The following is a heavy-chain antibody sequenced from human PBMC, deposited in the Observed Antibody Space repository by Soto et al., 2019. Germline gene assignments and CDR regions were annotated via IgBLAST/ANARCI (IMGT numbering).Heavy chain of an antibody. Sequence: QVQLVQSGAEVMKPGASVKVSCQASGYTFTNYDISWGRQAPGQGPEWMGWVSAYNGNTNSAQKLHGRITLTTDTSTSTAYMELRSLRSDDTAVYYCARGGAAPLGYWGQGTLVTVSS. V-gene: IGHV1-18*01. J-gene: IGHJ4*02. CDR3: ARGGAAPLGY. CDR1: GYTFTNYD. CDR2: VSAYNGNT. D-gene: IGHD3-16*01.